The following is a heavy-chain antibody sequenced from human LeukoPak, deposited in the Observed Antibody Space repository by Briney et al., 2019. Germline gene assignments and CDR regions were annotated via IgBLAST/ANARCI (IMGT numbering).Heavy chain of an antibody. D-gene: IGHD3-22*01. Sequence: PSQTLSLTCTVSGGSISSDYYYWSWIRQPAGKGLEWIGRIYTSGSTHYNPSLKSRVTISVDTSKNQVSLKLSSVTAADTAVYYCARSFTTECFQHWGQGTLVTVSS. CDR2: IYTSGST. CDR1: GGSISSDYYY. J-gene: IGHJ1*01. CDR3: ARSFTTECFQH. V-gene: IGHV4-61*02.